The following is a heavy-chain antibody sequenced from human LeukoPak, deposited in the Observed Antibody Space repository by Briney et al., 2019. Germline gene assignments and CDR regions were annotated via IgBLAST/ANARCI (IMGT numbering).Heavy chain of an antibody. J-gene: IGHJ4*02. V-gene: IGHV3-30*18. D-gene: IGHD5-12*01. CDR3: AKEADSSGYGANFDY. CDR2: ISYDGSTK. CDR1: GFTFSSYG. Sequence: GGSLRLSCAASGFTFSSYGMQWVRQAPGEGLEWVAVISYDGSTKYYGDTVKGRFTISRDNSENTLYLQMDSLRTEDTAVYYCAKEADSSGYGANFDYWGQGTLVTVSS.